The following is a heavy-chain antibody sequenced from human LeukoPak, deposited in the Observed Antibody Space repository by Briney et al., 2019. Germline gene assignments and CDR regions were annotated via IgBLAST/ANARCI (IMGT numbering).Heavy chain of an antibody. J-gene: IGHJ4*02. Sequence: PSETLSLTCTVSGGSINYYYWMWIRQPPGKGLEWIGYIYYSGSTNYNPSLKSRVTISVDTSKNQFSLKLSSVTAADTAVYYCAGSGYYLNFDYWGQGTLVTVSS. CDR3: AGSGYYLNFDY. CDR1: GGSINYYY. CDR2: IYYSGST. V-gene: IGHV4-59*01. D-gene: IGHD3-22*01.